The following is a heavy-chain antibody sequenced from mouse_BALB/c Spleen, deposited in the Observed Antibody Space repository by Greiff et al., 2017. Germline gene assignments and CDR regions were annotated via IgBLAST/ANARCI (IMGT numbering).Heavy chain of an antibody. CDR3: AKGGIYDGYY. Sequence: ESGPGLVKPSQSLSLTCTVTGYSITSDYAWNWIRQFPGNKLEWMGYISYSGSTSYNPSLKSRISITRDTSKNQFFLQLNSVTTEDTATYYCAKGGIYDGYYWGQGTTLTVSS. CDR2: ISYSGST. D-gene: IGHD2-3*01. V-gene: IGHV3-2*02. CDR1: GYSITSDYA. J-gene: IGHJ2*01.